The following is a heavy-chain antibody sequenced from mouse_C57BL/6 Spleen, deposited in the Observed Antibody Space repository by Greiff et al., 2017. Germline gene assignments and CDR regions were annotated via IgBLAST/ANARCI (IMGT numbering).Heavy chain of an antibody. D-gene: IGHD1-1*01. CDR3: ARGVYYEGFAY. Sequence: VQLQQSGPELVKPGASVKISCKASGYAFSSSWMNWVKQRPGKGLEWIGRIYPGDGDTNYNGKFKGKATLTADKSSSTAYMQLSSLTSEDSAVYFCARGVYYEGFAYWGQGTLVTVSA. J-gene: IGHJ3*01. CDR2: IYPGDGDT. CDR1: GYAFSSSW. V-gene: IGHV1-82*01.